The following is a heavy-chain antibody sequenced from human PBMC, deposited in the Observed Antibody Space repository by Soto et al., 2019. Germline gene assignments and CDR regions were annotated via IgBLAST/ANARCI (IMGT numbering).Heavy chain of an antibody. D-gene: IGHD3-10*01. V-gene: IGHV4-61*01. CDR3: AREGVVRGVITTYSPAYYFDY. CDR1: GCSVSSGSYY. J-gene: IGHJ4*02. CDR2: IYYSGST. Sequence: PXETLSLTCTVSGCSVSSGSYYWSWIRQPPGKGLEWIGYIYYSGSTNYNPSLKSRVTISVDTSKNQFSLKLSSVTAADTAVYYCAREGVVRGVITTYSPAYYFDYWGQGTLVTVSS.